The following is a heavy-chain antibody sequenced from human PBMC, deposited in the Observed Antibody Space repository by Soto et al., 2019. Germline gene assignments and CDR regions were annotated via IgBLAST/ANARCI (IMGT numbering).Heavy chain of an antibody. J-gene: IGHJ5*02. CDR1: GGSFSTYF. D-gene: IGHD6-25*01. V-gene: IGHV4-34*01. Sequence: SETLSLTCSVYGGSFSTYFWTWMRQPPGKGLEWIGEVNQSGSANYNPSLESRVTISVDTSKKQFSLRLSSVTAADTAVYYCARGQRIYNWFDPWGQGTLVTVSP. CDR2: VNQSGSA. CDR3: ARGQRIYNWFDP.